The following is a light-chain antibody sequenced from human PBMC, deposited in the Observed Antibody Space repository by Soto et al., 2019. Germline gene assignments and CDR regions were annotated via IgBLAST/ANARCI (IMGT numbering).Light chain of an antibody. CDR2: DAS. Sequence: DIQMTQSPSTLSGSVGDRVTITCRASQTISSWLAWYQQKPGKAPKLLIYDASNLETGVPSRFSGSGSGTDFTLTISRLEPEDFAVYYCQNYGSSSLTFGGGTKVDIK. V-gene: IGKV1-5*01. CDR1: QTISSW. J-gene: IGKJ4*01. CDR3: QNYGSSSLT.